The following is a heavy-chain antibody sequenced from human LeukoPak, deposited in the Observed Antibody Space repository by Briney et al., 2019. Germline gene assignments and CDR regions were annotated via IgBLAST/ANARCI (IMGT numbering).Heavy chain of an antibody. CDR2: IYHSGST. D-gene: IGHD6-19*01. Sequence: PSETLSLTCAVSGGSISSSNWWSWVRQPPGKGLEWIGEIYHSGSTNYNPSLESRVTISVDKSKNQFSLKLSSVTAADTAVYYCARSIAVAGKGLDYWGQGTLVTVSS. CDR3: ARSIAVAGKGLDY. CDR1: GGSISSSNW. V-gene: IGHV4-4*02. J-gene: IGHJ4*02.